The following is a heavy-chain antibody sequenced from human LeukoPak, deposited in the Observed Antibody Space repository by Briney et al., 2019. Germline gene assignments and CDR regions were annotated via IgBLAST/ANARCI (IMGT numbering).Heavy chain of an antibody. CDR1: GGSFSGYY. CDR2: INHSGST. V-gene: IGHV4-34*01. CDR3: ARGGEGATYFDY. J-gene: IGHJ4*02. D-gene: IGHD1-26*01. Sequence: NPSDTLSLTCAVYGGSFSGYYWRWIRQPPGKGLEWIGEINHSGSTNYNPSLKSRVTISVDTSKNQFSLKLSSVTAADTAVYYCARGGEGATYFDYWGQGTLVTVSS.